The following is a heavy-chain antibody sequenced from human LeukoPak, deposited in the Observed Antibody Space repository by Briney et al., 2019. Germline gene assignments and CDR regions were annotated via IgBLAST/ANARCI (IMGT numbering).Heavy chain of an antibody. CDR1: GYTFTGYY. D-gene: IGHD2-2*01. Sequence: ASVKVSCKASGYTFTGYYMHWVRQAPGQGLEWMGWINPNSGGTNYAQKFQGRVTMTRDTSISTAYMELSRLRSDDTAVYYCARVRRYCSSTSCYVCWGQGTLVTASS. J-gene: IGHJ4*02. V-gene: IGHV1-2*02. CDR2: INPNSGGT. CDR3: ARVRRYCSSTSCYVC.